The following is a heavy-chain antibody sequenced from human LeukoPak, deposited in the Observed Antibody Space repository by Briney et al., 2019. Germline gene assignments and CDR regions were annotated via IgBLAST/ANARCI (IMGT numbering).Heavy chain of an antibody. V-gene: IGHV1-2*02. J-gene: IGHJ4*02. D-gene: IGHD5-18*01. CDR2: INPNSGGT. Sequence: ASVKVSCKASGYTFTGYYMHWVRQAPGQGLEWMGWINPNSGGTNYAQKFQGRVTMTRDTSISTAYMELSSLRSEDTAVYYCARDRDSYGTWDYWGQGTLVTVSS. CDR3: ARDRDSYGTWDY. CDR1: GYTFTGYY.